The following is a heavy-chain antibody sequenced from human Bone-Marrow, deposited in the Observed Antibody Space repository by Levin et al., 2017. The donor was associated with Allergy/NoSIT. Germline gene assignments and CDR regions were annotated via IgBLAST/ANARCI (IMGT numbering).Heavy chain of an antibody. CDR1: GFTVSNNY. CDR2: IYSGGST. J-gene: IGHJ4*02. CDR3: ARDGAAARTGSGG. D-gene: IGHD6-13*01. V-gene: IGHV3-53*01. Sequence: GGSLRLSCAASGFTVSNNYMIWVRQAPGTGLEWVSLIYSGGSTYYADSVKGRFTISRDNSKNIVYLQMNSLRAEDTAVYYCARDGAAARTGSGGWGQGTLVTVSS.